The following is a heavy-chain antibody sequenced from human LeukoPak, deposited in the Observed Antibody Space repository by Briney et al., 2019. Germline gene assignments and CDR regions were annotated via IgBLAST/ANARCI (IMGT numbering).Heavy chain of an antibody. V-gene: IGHV1-3*01. CDR2: INAGNGNT. J-gene: IGHJ5*02. CDR1: RYTFTSYA. CDR3: AREGVWGSYRRNWFDP. Sequence: GASVKVSCKASRYTFTSYAMHWVRQAPGQRLEWMGWINAGNGNTKYSQKFQGRVTITRDTSASTAYMELSSLRSEDTAVYYCAREGVWGSYRRNWFDPWGQGTLVTVSS. D-gene: IGHD3-16*02.